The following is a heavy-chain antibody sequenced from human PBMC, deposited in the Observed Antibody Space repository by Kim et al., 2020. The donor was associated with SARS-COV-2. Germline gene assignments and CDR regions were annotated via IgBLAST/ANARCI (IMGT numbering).Heavy chain of an antibody. J-gene: IGHJ4*02. V-gene: IGHV3-66*02. CDR3: AKGYCSGGSWYSVYFDS. CDR1: GFTVSSNY. Sequence: GGSLRLSCAASGFTVSSNYMSWVRQAPGKGLEWVSVIYSSGTTYYTDSVKGRFTISRDKSKNTLYLQMNSLRAEDTAVYYCAKGYCSGGSWYSVYFDSWGQGTLVSVSS. D-gene: IGHD2-15*01. CDR2: IYSSGTT.